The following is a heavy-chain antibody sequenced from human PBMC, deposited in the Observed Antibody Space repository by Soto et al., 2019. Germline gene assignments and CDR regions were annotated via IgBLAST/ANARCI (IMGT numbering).Heavy chain of an antibody. CDR3: AGPGVSGYDLQAFDI. Sequence: QVQLVESGGGVVQSGRSLRLSCEASGFTFSNYGMHWVRQAPGKGLEWVAVIWYDGSNKYYADSVKGRFTISRDNSKNMLDLQVNSLRADDMAVYYCAGPGVSGYDLQAFDIWGQGTMVTVSS. J-gene: IGHJ3*02. V-gene: IGHV3-33*01. D-gene: IGHD5-12*01. CDR1: GFTFSNYG. CDR2: IWYDGSNK.